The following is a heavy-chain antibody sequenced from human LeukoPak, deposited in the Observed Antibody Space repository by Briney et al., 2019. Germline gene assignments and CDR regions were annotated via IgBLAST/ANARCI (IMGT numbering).Heavy chain of an antibody. D-gene: IGHD6-6*01. J-gene: IGHJ4*02. CDR3: AKGSSTARPYYFDC. V-gene: IGHV3-23*01. CDR2: ITDDAGST. Sequence: PGGSLRLSCAASGFTFRNYAMIWVRQAPGKGLDWISGITDDAGSTWYADSVKGRFTISRDNSKNTLYLQMNGLRAEDTAVYYCAKGSSTARPYYFDCWGQGTLVSVSS. CDR1: GFTFRNYA.